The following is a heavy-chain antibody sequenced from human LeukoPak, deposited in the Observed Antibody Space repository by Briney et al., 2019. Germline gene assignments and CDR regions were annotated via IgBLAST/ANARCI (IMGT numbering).Heavy chain of an antibody. CDR3: AKDAIAVAGTPLYFDY. Sequence: PGRSLRLSCAASGFTFDDYAMHWVRQAPGKGLEWVSGISWNSGSIGYADSVKGRFTISRDNAKNSLYLQMNSLRAEDTALYCCAKDAIAVAGTPLYFDYWGQGTLVTVSS. CDR1: GFTFDDYA. J-gene: IGHJ4*02. CDR2: ISWNSGSI. V-gene: IGHV3-9*01. D-gene: IGHD6-19*01.